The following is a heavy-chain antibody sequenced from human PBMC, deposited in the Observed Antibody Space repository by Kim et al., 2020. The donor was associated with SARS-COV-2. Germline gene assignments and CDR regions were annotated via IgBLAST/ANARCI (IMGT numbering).Heavy chain of an antibody. Sequence: GGSLRLSCAASGFTFSSYGMHWVRQAPGKGLEWVAVIWYDGSNKYYADSVKGRFTISRDNSKNTLYLQMNSLRAEDTAVYYCARGPDCGGDCYRFDYWGQGTLVTVSS. V-gene: IGHV3-33*01. CDR1: GFTFSSYG. CDR2: IWYDGSNK. CDR3: ARGPDCGGDCYRFDY. J-gene: IGHJ4*02. D-gene: IGHD2-21*02.